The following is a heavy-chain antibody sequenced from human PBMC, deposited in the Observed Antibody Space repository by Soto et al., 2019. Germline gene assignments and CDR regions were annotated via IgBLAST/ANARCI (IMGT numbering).Heavy chain of an antibody. CDR3: ARATRWLQRMDV. V-gene: IGHV4-59*01. J-gene: IGHJ6*03. CDR2: IYYSGST. D-gene: IGHD3-22*01. CDR1: GGSISSYY. Sequence: PSETLSLTCTVSGGSISSYYWSWIRQPPGKGLEWIGYIYYSGSTNYNPSLKSRVTISVDTSKNQFSLKLSSVTAADTAVYYCARATRWLQRMDVWGKGTTVTVSS.